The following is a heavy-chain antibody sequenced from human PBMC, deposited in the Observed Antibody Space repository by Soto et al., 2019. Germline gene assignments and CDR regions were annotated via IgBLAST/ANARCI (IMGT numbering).Heavy chain of an antibody. CDR2: IIPIFGTA. D-gene: IGHD6-19*01. Sequence: QVQLVQSGAEVKKPGSSVKVSCKASGGTFSSYAISWVRQAPGQGLEWMGGIIPIFGTANYAQKFQGRVTINADESTSTAYGELSSVRSENNAVYYCARDRRGGWSQFFDSWGQGTLVTVSS. CDR1: GGTFSSYA. J-gene: IGHJ4*02. V-gene: IGHV1-69*01. CDR3: ARDRRGGWSQFFDS.